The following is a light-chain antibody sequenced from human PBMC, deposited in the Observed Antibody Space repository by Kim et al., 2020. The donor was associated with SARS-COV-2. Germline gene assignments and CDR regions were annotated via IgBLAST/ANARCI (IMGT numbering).Light chain of an antibody. CDR3: RSYSSSMSRGV. Sequence: QSVLTQPASVSQSPGQSVTISCTGTSSNIGAHIFVAWYHQHPGKAPKLLMYAVSNPPSGVSTRFSGSKSGNTASLAISGLQPEEEADYYCRSYSSSMSRGVFGGGTKVTVL. CDR2: AVS. CDR1: SSNIGAHIF. V-gene: IGLV2-14*03. J-gene: IGLJ3*02.